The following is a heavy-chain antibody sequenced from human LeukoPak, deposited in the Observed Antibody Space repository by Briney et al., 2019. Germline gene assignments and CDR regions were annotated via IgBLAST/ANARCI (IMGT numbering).Heavy chain of an antibody. J-gene: IGHJ4*02. CDR1: GYTFTGYY. CDR3: ARAEQQLVPDY. D-gene: IGHD6-13*01. CDR2: INPKSGGT. Sequence: GASVKVSCKASGYTFTGYYMHWVRQAPGQGLEWMGWINPKSGGTNYAQKFQGRVTMTRNTSISTAYMELSSLRSEDTAVYYCARAEQQLVPDYWGQGTLVTVSS. V-gene: IGHV1-2*02.